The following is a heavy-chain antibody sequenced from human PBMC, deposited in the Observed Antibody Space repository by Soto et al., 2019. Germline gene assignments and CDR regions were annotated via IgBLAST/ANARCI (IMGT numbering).Heavy chain of an antibody. CDR1: GYTFTGYY. CDR3: ARGGDIVVVPAAISAYYYYGMDV. J-gene: IGHJ6*02. Sequence: ASVKVSCKASGYTFTGYYMHWVRQAPGQGLEWMGWINPNSGGTNYAQKFQGWVTMTRDTSISTAYMELSRLRSDDTAVYYCARGGDIVVVPAAISAYYYYGMDVWGQGTTVTVSS. CDR2: INPNSGGT. D-gene: IGHD2-2*02. V-gene: IGHV1-2*04.